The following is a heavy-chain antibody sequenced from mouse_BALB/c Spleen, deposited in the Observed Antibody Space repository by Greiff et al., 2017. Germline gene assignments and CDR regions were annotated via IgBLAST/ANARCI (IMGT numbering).Heavy chain of an antibody. V-gene: IGHV1-67*01. CDR1: GYTFTDYA. J-gene: IGHJ4*01. Sequence: VQLQQSGPELVRPGVSVKISCKGSGYTFTDYAMHWVKQSHAKSLEWIGVISTYSGNTNYNQKFKGKATMTVDKSSSTAYMELRSLTSEDTAVYYCARSGLYYGRGAMDYWGQGTSVTVSS. D-gene: IGHD1-1*01. CDR3: ARSGLYYGRGAMDY. CDR2: ISTYSGNT.